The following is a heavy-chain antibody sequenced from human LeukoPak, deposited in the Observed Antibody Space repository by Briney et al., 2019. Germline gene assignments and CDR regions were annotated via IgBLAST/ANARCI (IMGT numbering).Heavy chain of an antibody. CDR1: GFTFSSYS. CDR3: ASSIVNYYGSGSYLDY. D-gene: IGHD3-10*01. V-gene: IGHV3-48*02. J-gene: IGHJ4*02. Sequence: GGSLRLSCAASGFTFSSYSMNWVRQAPGKGLEWVSYISSSSSTIYYADSVKGRFTISRDNAKNSLYLQMNSLRDEDTAVYYCASSIVNYYGSGSYLDYWGQGTLVTVSS. CDR2: ISSSSSTI.